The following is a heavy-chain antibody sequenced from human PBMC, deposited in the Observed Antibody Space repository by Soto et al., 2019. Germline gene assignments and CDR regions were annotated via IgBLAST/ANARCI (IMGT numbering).Heavy chain of an antibody. CDR1: GFTFSSYA. D-gene: IGHD4-17*01. Sequence: GGSLRLSCAASGFTFSSYAMSWVRQAPGKGLEWVSAISGSGGSTYYADSVKGRFTISRDNSKNTLYLQMNSLRAEDTAVYYCAKGTRDYGETKGAYYYYMDVWGKGTTVTVSS. V-gene: IGHV3-23*01. CDR3: AKGTRDYGETKGAYYYYMDV. CDR2: ISGSGGST. J-gene: IGHJ6*03.